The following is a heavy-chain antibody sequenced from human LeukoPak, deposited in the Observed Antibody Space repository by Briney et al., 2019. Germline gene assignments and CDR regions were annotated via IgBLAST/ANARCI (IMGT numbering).Heavy chain of an antibody. V-gene: IGHV5-51*01. D-gene: IGHD3-16*01. J-gene: IGHJ4*02. CDR3: ARRGRGGFFIDY. CDR1: GYSFTTYW. CDR2: IFPGDSDT. Sequence: PGGALKISFKGSGYSFTTYWIGWGRPMPGKGGEGMGIIFPGDSDTRYSPSFQGQVTISADNSITTAYLQWSSLKASDTAMYSCARRGRGGFFIDYWGQGTLVTVSS.